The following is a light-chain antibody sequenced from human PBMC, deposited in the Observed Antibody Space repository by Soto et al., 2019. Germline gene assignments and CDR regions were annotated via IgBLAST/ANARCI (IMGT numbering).Light chain of an antibody. CDR2: GVT. CDR1: SSDIGGYNY. CDR3: ASYTSSSTLV. J-gene: IGLJ2*01. V-gene: IGLV2-14*01. Sequence: QSALTQPASVSASLGQSITISCTGTSSDIGGYNYVSWYEQHPGKAPKLIIYGVTNRPSGISLRFSASKSGNTASQTISGVQAEDEADYYCASYTSSSTLVFGGGTKLTVL.